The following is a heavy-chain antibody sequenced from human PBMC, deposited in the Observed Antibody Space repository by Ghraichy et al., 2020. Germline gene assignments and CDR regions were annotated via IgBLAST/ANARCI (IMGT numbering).Heavy chain of an antibody. V-gene: IGHV3-23*01. CDR1: GFTFSSYA. Sequence: LSLTCAASGFTFSSYAMSWVRQAPGKGLEWVSAISGSGGSTYYADSVKGRFTISRDNSKNTLYLQMNSLRAEDTAVYYCAKEGCGGDCYTNWFDPWGQGTLVTVSS. J-gene: IGHJ5*02. CDR2: ISGSGGST. CDR3: AKEGCGGDCYTNWFDP. D-gene: IGHD2-21*02.